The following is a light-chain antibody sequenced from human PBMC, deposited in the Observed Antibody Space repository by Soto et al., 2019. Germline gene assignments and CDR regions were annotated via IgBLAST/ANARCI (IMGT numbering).Light chain of an antibody. CDR3: QQSYSYSWT. J-gene: IGKJ1*01. CDR2: AAS. Sequence: DIQMTQSPSSVSASVGDRVTITCRASQGISSWLAWYQQKQGKAPKILIYAASSLQSGVPSRFRGSGSGTDCTLPISSLQPEDFNTYFCQQSYSYSWTFGQGTKVDI. CDR1: QGISSW. V-gene: IGKV1-12*01.